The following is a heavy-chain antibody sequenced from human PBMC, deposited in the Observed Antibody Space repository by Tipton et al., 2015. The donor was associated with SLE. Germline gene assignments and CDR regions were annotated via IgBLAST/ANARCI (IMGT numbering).Heavy chain of an antibody. J-gene: IGHJ4*02. CDR2: ISSSSSYI. CDR3: ARVGPGRDYFDY. D-gene: IGHD3-10*01. V-gene: IGHV3-21*01. CDR1: GFTFSSYS. Sequence: SLRLSCAASGFTFSSYSMNWVRQAPGKGLEWVSSISSSSSYIYYADSVKGRFTISRDNAKNSLYLQMNSLRAEDTAVYYCARVGPGRDYFDYWGQGTLVTVSS.